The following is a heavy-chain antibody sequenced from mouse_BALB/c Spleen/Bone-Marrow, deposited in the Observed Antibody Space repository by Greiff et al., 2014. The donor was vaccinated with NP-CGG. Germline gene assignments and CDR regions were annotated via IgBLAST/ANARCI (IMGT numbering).Heavy chain of an antibody. CDR2: IWGDGST. Sequence: VKLMESGPGLVAPSQSLSITCTVSGFSLTSNGVSWIRQPPGKGLEWLGVIWGDGSTKYHSALLSRLSFTKDNSKSRVFLKLNSLHTDDTATYYCAKPEDGYAMDYWGQGTSVTVSS. CDR3: AKPEDGYAMDY. J-gene: IGHJ4*01. D-gene: IGHD2-3*01. V-gene: IGHV2-3*01. CDR1: GFSLTSNG.